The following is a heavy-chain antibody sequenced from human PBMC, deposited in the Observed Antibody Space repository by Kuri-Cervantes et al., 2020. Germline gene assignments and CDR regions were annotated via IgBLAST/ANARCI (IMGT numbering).Heavy chain of an antibody. Sequence: SLKISCAASGFTFDDYAMHWVRQAPGKGLEWVSGISWNSGSIGYADSVKGRFTISRDNAKNSLYLQMNSLRAEDTAVYYCTRVYSGSGYYYGMDVWGKGTTVTVSS. D-gene: IGHD6-6*01. CDR1: GFTFDDYA. CDR2: ISWNSGSI. J-gene: IGHJ6*04. V-gene: IGHV3-9*01. CDR3: TRVYSGSGYYYGMDV.